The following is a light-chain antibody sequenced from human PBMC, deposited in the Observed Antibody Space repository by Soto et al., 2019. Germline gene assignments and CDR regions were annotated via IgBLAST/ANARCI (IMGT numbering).Light chain of an antibody. CDR2: KAS. V-gene: IGKV1-5*03. Sequence: DIQMTQSPSTLSASVGDRVTITCRASQSISSYLAWYQQKPGKAPKLLISKASSLESGVPSRFSGRGSGTEFTLTISRLQPDDFATDFCQQSNSYSWTFGQGTKVEIK. J-gene: IGKJ1*01. CDR3: QQSNSYSWT. CDR1: QSISSY.